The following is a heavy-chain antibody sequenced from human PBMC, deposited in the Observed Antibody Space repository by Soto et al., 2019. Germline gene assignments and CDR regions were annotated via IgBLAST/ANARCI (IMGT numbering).Heavy chain of an antibody. CDR3: AKDAYYYDSSGYYYDLYYYYGMDV. D-gene: IGHD3-22*01. CDR1: GITLSHFW. J-gene: IGHJ6*02. CDR2: IDNGGSGT. V-gene: IGHV3-74*01. Sequence: GGSLRLSCPASGITLSHFWMHWVRQAPGKGLVWVARIDNGGSGTSYADFAKGRFTISKDNSKNTLYLQMNSLRAEDTAVYYCAKDAYYYDSSGYYYDLYYYYGMDVWGQGTTVTVSS.